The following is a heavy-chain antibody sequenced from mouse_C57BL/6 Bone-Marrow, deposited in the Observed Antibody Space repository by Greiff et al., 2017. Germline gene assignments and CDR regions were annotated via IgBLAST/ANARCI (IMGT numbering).Heavy chain of an antibody. J-gene: IGHJ1*03. Sequence: VQLQQPGAELVKPGASVKLSCKASGYTFTSYWMHWVKQRPGQGLEWIGMIHPNSGSTNYNEKFKSKATLTVDKSSSTAYMQLSSLTSEDSAVYYWARGRHPLRRRDWYFDVWGTGTTVTVSS. D-gene: IGHD2-12*01. CDR3: ARGRHPLRRRDWYFDV. V-gene: IGHV1-64*01. CDR1: GYTFTSYW. CDR2: IHPNSGST.